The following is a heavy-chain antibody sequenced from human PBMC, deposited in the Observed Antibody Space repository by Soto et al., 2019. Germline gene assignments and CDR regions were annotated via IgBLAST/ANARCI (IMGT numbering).Heavy chain of an antibody. CDR3: ARDKITGLFDY. V-gene: IGHV4-34*01. Sequence: QVQLQQWGAGLLKPSETLSLTCAVYGGSFSVSYWTWIRQPPGTGLEWIGEINHSGSTNYNPSLKSRVTISVDTSKNQFSLKLTSVTAADTAVYYCARDKITGLFDYWGQGTLVTVSS. J-gene: IGHJ4*02. CDR1: GGSFSVSY. D-gene: IGHD2-8*02. CDR2: INHSGST.